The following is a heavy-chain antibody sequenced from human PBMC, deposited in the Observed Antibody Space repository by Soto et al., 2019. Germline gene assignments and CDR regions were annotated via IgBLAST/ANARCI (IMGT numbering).Heavy chain of an antibody. V-gene: IGHV4-59*01. J-gene: IGHJ4*02. D-gene: IGHD5-18*01. CDR2: IYYTGST. Sequence: QVQLQESGPGLVKPSETLSLTCTVSGGSISSYYWSWIRQPPGKGLEWVGYIYYTGSTNYNPSLKSRVTISVDTSKHQFSLNLSSVTAADTAVYYCAGGGNTAMIIDFWGQGALVTVSS. CDR3: AGGGNTAMIIDF. CDR1: GGSISSYY.